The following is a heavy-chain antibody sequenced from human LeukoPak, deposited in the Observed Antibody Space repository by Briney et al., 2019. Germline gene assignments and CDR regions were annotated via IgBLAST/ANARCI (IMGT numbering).Heavy chain of an antibody. Sequence: GGSLRLSCAASGFTFSSYWMTWVRQAPGKWLEWVANIKQAGSEKYYVDSVKGRFTISRDNAKNSLYLQMNSLRAEDTAVYYCARVRGGYYFDYWGQGTLVTVSS. D-gene: IGHD3-10*01. CDR3: ARVRGGYYFDY. V-gene: IGHV3-7*01. J-gene: IGHJ4*02. CDR2: IKQAGSEK. CDR1: GFTFSSYW.